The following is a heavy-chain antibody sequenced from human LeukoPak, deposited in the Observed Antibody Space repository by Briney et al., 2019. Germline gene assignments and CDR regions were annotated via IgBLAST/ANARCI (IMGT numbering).Heavy chain of an antibody. Sequence: ASVKVSCKASGYTFTSYYMHWVRQAPGQGLEWMGIINPSGGSTSYAQKFQGRVTMTRDTSTSTVYMELSNLRSEDTAVYYCARDSPIRDSSGWYDPWFDPWGQGTLVTVSS. D-gene: IGHD6-19*01. CDR2: INPSGGST. J-gene: IGHJ5*02. CDR1: GYTFTSYY. V-gene: IGHV1-46*01. CDR3: ARDSPIRDSSGWYDPWFDP.